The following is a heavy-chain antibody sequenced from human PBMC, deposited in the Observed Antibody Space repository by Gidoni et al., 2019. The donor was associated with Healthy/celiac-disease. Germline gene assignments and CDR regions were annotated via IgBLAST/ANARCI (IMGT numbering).Heavy chain of an antibody. D-gene: IGHD3-22*01. CDR2: ISRNGGST. Sequence: EVQLVESGGGLVQPGGSLSLSCAASGFTFRSYAMPWVRQAPGKGLEYVAAISRNGGSTYYANSVKGRFTISRDNSKNTLYLQMGSLRAEDMAVYYCAREGDESSGWVRLGYWGQGTLVTVSS. CDR3: AREGDESSGWVRLGY. V-gene: IGHV3-64*01. J-gene: IGHJ4*02. CDR1: GFTFRSYA.